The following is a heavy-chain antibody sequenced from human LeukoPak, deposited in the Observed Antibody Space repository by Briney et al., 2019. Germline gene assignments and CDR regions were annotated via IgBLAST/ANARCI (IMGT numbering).Heavy chain of an antibody. J-gene: IGHJ4*02. CDR1: GFTFNHAW. V-gene: IGHV3-7*03. CDR3: ARGGRRFDY. CDR2: IKQDGSEK. D-gene: IGHD1-26*01. Sequence: GGSLRLSCAASGFTFNHAWMTWVRQAPGKGLEWVANIKQDGSEKYYVDSVKGRFTISRDNAKNSLYLQMNSLRAEDTAVYYCARGGRRFDYWGQGTLVTVSS.